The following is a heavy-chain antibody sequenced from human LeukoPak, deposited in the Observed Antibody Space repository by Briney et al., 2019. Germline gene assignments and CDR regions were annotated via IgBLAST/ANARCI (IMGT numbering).Heavy chain of an antibody. J-gene: IGHJ4*02. V-gene: IGHV4-34*01. CDR1: GGSFSGYY. CDR2: INHSGST. CDR3: ARGLRNYYGSGSYFEPFDY. Sequence: KPSETLSLTCAVYGGSFSGYYWSWIRQPPGKGLEWIGEINHSGSTNYNPSLKRRVTISVDTSKNQFSLKLSSVTAADTAVYYCARGLRNYYGSGSYFEPFDYWGQGTLVTVSS. D-gene: IGHD3-10*01.